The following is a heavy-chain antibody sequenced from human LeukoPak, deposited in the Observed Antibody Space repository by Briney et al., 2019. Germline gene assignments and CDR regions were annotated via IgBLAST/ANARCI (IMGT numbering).Heavy chain of an antibody. CDR3: ARYGYYYDSSGYVVDY. Sequence: GGSLRLSCAASGFTFTRFNMNWVRQAPGKGLELVSSITTSGTYIYYADSVKGRFTISRDNAKNSLYLQMNSLRAEDTAVYYCARYGYYYDSSGYVVDYWGQGTLVTVSS. J-gene: IGHJ4*02. CDR2: ITTSGTYI. V-gene: IGHV3-21*01. CDR1: GFTFTRFN. D-gene: IGHD3-22*01.